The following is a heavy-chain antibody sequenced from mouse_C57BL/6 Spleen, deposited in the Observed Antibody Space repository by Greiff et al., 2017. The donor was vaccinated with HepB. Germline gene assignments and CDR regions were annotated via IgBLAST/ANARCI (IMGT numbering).Heavy chain of an antibody. CDR2: IYPRSGNT. V-gene: IGHV1-81*01. CDR3: ARRDYGSEYFDV. D-gene: IGHD1-1*01. J-gene: IGHJ1*03. CDR1: GYTFTSYG. Sequence: FQLQQSGAELARPGASVKLSCKASGYTFTSYGISWVKQRTGQGLEWIGEIYPRSGNTYYNEKFKGKATLTADKSSSTAYLELRSLTSEDSAVYFCARRDYGSEYFDVWGTGTTVTVSS.